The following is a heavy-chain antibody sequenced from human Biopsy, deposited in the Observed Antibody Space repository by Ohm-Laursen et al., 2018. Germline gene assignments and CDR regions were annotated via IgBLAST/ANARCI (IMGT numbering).Heavy chain of an antibody. V-gene: IGHV4-59*12. CDR1: GGSISSNY. D-gene: IGHD3-22*01. J-gene: IGHJ3*01. Sequence: SETLSLTCNVSGGSISSNYWSWIRQPPGQGLEWIGYINDNGNTNYNPSLKSRVTISVDTSMNQYSLKLKSVTAADTALYFRARHFYDNFGPTPFDAFDLWGQGTLVTVSA. CDR2: INDNGNT. CDR3: ARHFYDNFGPTPFDAFDL.